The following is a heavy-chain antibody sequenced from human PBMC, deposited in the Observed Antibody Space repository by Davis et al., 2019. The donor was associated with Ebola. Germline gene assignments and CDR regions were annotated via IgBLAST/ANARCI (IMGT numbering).Heavy chain of an antibody. J-gene: IGHJ4*02. V-gene: IGHV3-21*01. CDR1: GFTFSSSA. D-gene: IGHD1-26*01. Sequence: GESLKISCVTSGFTFSSSALNWVRQAPGKGLEWVSSVSSYSDYIHYADSVKGRFTITRDNAKSSLSLQMNSLRAEDTAVYYCAKDDYHSGSPFDYWGQGTLVTVSS. CDR3: AKDDYHSGSPFDY. CDR2: VSSYSDYI.